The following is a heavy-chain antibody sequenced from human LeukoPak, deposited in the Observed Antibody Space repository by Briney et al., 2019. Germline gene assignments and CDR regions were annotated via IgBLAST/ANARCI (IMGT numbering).Heavy chain of an antibody. CDR3: ARGYCSGGGCYTAEYLPQ. CDR1: GYTFTNFE. CDR2: MRPNRGET. V-gene: IGHV1-8*02. Sequence: ASVKVSCKASGYTFTNFEINWVRQVAGQGLEWMGWMRPNRGETVNVQKFQGRVPMTRDISTSTAYMELTGLRSDDTAVYFCARGYCSGGGCYTAEYLPQWGQGTLVTVSS. J-gene: IGHJ1*01. D-gene: IGHD2-15*01.